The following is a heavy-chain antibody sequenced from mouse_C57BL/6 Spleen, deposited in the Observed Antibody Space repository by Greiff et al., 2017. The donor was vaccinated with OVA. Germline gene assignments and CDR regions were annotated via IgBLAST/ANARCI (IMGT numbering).Heavy chain of an antibody. D-gene: IGHD1-1*01. J-gene: IGHJ1*03. CDR3: ARWVVAWYFDV. V-gene: IGHV1-26*01. CDR2: INPYIGGT. Sequence: SGSTFTDYYMNWVKQSHGTSLEWIGDINPYIGGTSYNQKFKGKDTLPVDKSSSTAYMVLRSLTSEDSAVYYCARWVVAWYFDVWGTGTTVTVSS. CDR1: GSTFTDYY.